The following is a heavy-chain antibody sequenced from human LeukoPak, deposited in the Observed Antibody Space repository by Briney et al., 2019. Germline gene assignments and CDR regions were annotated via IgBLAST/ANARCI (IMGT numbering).Heavy chain of an antibody. Sequence: PSETLSLICTTSGVSISRFYWSWVRQPPGKGLEWIGNIYNGVPTFFNPSLKSRVNISVDTSRRQFSLELASVTAADTAVYYCVQTTGWPGFDYWGQGILVTVSS. CDR1: GVSISRFY. CDR3: VQTTGWPGFDY. CDR2: IYNGVPT. D-gene: IGHD6-19*01. J-gene: IGHJ4*02. V-gene: IGHV4-4*09.